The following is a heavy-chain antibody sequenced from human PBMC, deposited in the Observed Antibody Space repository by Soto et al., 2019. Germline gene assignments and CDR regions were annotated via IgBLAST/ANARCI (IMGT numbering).Heavy chain of an antibody. CDR2: IYYSGST. CDR3: ARSSYYDILTGPHYYFDY. V-gene: IGHV4-59*12. D-gene: IGHD3-9*01. Sequence: SETLSLTCTVSGGSISSYYWSWIRQPPGKGLEWIGYIYYSGSTNYNPSLKSRVTISVDTSKNQFSLKLSSVTAADTAVYYCARSSYYDILTGPHYYFDYWGQGTLVTVSS. J-gene: IGHJ4*02. CDR1: GGSISSYY.